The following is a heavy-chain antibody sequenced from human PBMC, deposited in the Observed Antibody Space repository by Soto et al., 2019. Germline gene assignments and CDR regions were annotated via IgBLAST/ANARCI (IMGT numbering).Heavy chain of an antibody. CDR2: IIPILGIA. V-gene: IGHV1-69*02. D-gene: IGHD2-15*01. J-gene: IGHJ4*02. CDR1: GGTFSIYT. CDR3: ARAGYCSGGSCAYFDY. Sequence: SLKVSCKASGGTFSIYTISWVRQAPGQGLEWMGRIIPILGIANYAQKFQGRVTITADKSTSTAYMELSSLRSEDTAVYYCARAGYCSGGSCAYFDYWGQGTLVTVSS.